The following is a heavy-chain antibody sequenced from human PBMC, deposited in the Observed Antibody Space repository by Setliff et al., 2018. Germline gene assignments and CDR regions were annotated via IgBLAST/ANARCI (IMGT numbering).Heavy chain of an antibody. D-gene: IGHD3-10*01. CDR2: ISGSGHST. Sequence: PGGSLRLSCAASGFTFKSYAMSWVRQAPGKGLEWVSGISGSGHSTYFADSVKGRFTISRDNSKNTLYLQMNSLRAEVTAVYYCARDHAYGSRFYYYYYNMDVWGQGTTVTVSS. V-gene: IGHV3-23*01. CDR3: ARDHAYGSRFYYYYYNMDV. J-gene: IGHJ6*02. CDR1: GFTFKSYA.